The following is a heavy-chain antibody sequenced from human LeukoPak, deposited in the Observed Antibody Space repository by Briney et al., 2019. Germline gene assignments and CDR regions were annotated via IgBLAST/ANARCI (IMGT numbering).Heavy chain of an antibody. CDR3: ARRLTQYDCFDP. Sequence: SQTLSLTCAISGDSVSNNTATWNWIRQSPSRGLEWLGRTYYRSTWYNDYAVSVRGRITVNPDTSKNQFSLHLNSVTPEDTAVYYCARRLTQYDCFDPWGQGILVTVSS. D-gene: IGHD2-2*01. CDR1: GDSVSNNTAT. J-gene: IGHJ5*02. CDR2: TYYRSTWYN. V-gene: IGHV6-1*01.